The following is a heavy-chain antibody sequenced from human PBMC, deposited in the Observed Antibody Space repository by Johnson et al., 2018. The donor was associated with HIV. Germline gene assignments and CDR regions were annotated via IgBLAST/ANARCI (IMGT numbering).Heavy chain of an antibody. CDR1: GLTVSTND. Sequence: VQLVESGGGLVQPGGSLRLSCAASGLTVSTNDINWVRQAPGKGLEWIGRIKSKTDGGTTDYAAPVKGRFTISRDDSKNTLYVQMNSLKTEDTAVYYCTTDSRYSDSSGYYYWLGRGAFDIWGQGTMVTVSS. V-gene: IGHV3-15*01. CDR3: TTDSRYSDSSGYYYWLGRGAFDI. CDR2: IKSKTDGGTT. J-gene: IGHJ3*02. D-gene: IGHD3-22*01.